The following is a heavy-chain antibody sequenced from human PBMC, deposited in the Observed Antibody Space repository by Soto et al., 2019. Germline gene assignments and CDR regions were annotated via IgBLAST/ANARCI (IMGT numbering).Heavy chain of an antibody. CDR1: GFTFSSYS. V-gene: IGHV3-21*01. CDR2: ISSSSSYI. Sequence: GGSLRLSCAASGFTFSSYSMNWVRQAPGKGLEWVSSISSSSSYIYYADSVKGRFTISRDNAKNSLYLQMNSLRAEDTAVYYCARVPYSSSLTGARRKQFDYWGQGTLVTVSS. D-gene: IGHD6-13*01. J-gene: IGHJ4*02. CDR3: ARVPYSSSLTGARRKQFDY.